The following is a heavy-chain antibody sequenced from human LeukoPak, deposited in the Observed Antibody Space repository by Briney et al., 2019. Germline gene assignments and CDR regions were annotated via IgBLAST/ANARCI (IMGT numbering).Heavy chain of an antibody. CDR1: GGSISNYF. Sequence: ETLSLTCSVSGGSISNYFWTWIRQPPGKGLEWIGYIYSSGSTYYNPSLKSRVTISVDTSKNRFSLKLSTVTAADTAVYYCARRPTGDPKFDYWGQGTLVTVSS. V-gene: IGHV4-59*08. CDR3: ARRPTGDPKFDY. D-gene: IGHD7-27*01. CDR2: IYSSGST. J-gene: IGHJ4*02.